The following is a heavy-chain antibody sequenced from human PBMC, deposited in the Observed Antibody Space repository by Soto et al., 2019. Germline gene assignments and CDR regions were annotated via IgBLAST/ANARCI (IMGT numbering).Heavy chain of an antibody. CDR2: ISYDGNSK. D-gene: IGHD1-7*01. CDR3: AKGEFNWNYVIDY. J-gene: IGHJ4*02. V-gene: IGHV3-30*18. CDR1: GFTFSNYG. Sequence: GSLRLSCAASGFTFSNYGIHWVRQAPDKGLEWVAVISYDGNSKFYADPVKGRFTISRDNSKNTLYLQMNSLRAEDTAVYYCAKGEFNWNYVIDYWGQGTLVTVSS.